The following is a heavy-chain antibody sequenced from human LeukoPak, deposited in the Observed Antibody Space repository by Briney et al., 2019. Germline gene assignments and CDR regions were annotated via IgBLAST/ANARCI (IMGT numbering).Heavy chain of an antibody. Sequence: TGGSLRLSCAASGFTVSANYMSWARQAPGKGLEWVSLIYVGGSTYYADSVRGRFTISRDYSKNTLFLQMNSLRDEDTAVYYCARDPIVGAPDYFDYWGQGTLVTVSS. CDR2: IYVGGST. V-gene: IGHV3-53*05. CDR3: ARDPIVGAPDYFDY. CDR1: GFTVSANY. D-gene: IGHD1-26*01. J-gene: IGHJ4*02.